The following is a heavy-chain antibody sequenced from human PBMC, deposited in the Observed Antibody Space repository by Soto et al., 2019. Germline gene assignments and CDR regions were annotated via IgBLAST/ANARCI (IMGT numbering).Heavy chain of an antibody. J-gene: IGHJ5*02. D-gene: IGHD2-21*02. CDR2: IYYSGST. CDR3: ARDSGDWVWFDP. Sequence: PSETLSLTCTVSGGSISSYYLSWIRQPPGKGLEWIGYIYYSGSTNYNPSLKSRVTISVDTSKNQFSLKLSSVTAADTAVYYCARDSGDWVWFDPWGQGTLVTVSP. CDR1: GGSISSYY. V-gene: IGHV4-59*01.